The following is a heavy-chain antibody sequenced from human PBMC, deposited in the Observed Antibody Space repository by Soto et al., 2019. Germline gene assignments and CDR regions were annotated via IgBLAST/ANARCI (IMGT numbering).Heavy chain of an antibody. J-gene: IGHJ4*01. Sequence: EVQLLESGGKLVQPGGSLTLSCAASGFTFSTYAMAWVRQAPGKGLEWVSGVSASGLNTDYADPVKGRFYISRDNSKNRGSRPLNSVRAADTALYCCAKGRARRTCGYFCGYWGHGTPVTVSS. D-gene: IGHD5-18*01. CDR2: VSASGLNT. V-gene: IGHV3-23*01. CDR3: AKGRARRTCGYFCGY. CDR1: GFTFSTYA.